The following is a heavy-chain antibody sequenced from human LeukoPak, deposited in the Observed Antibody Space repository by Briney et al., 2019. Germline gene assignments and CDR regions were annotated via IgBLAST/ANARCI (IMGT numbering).Heavy chain of an antibody. D-gene: IGHD3-22*01. Sequence: GGSLRLSCAVSGFTVSLNDMTWVRQAPGKGPECVSVISRDDTIFYADSVKGRFTISRDNSKNTLYLQMNSLRADDTAVYYCARVDKWGQGTLVTVSS. CDR2: ISRDDTI. V-gene: IGHV3-53*01. CDR3: ARVDK. J-gene: IGHJ4*02. CDR1: GFTVSLND.